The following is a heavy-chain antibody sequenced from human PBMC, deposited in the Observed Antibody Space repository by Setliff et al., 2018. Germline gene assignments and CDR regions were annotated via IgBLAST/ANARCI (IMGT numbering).Heavy chain of an antibody. CDR1: GATLSGVV. J-gene: IGHJ4*02. Sequence: SVKVSCKASGATLSGVVFSWVRQAPGHGLEWMGRFIPVLGKPNYAPRFQGRLTITVDTSTGTSYMDLRSLRSDDTAIYYCATELRSHFWHFDLCGQGSLVTVSS. CDR3: ATELRSHFWHFDL. D-gene: IGHD3-3*01. CDR2: FIPVLGKP. V-gene: IGHV1-69*04.